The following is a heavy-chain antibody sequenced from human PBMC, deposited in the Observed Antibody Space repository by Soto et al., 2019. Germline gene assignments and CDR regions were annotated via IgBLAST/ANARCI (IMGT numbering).Heavy chain of an antibody. CDR1: GYTFTSYY. CDR2: INLSGGST. V-gene: IGHV1-46*03. D-gene: IGHD3-3*01. Sequence: QVQLVQSGAEVKKPGASVKVSCKASGYTFTSYYMHWVRQAPGQGLKWMGIINLSGGSTSYAQKFQGRVTMTRDTSTSTVYMELSSLRSEDTAVYYCARGYDFWSGSYYMDVWGKGTTVTVSS. J-gene: IGHJ6*03. CDR3: ARGYDFWSGSYYMDV.